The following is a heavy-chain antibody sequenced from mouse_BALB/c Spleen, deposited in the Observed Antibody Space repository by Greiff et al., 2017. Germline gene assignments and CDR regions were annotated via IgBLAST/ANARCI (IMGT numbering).Heavy chain of an antibody. CDR3: NAPKSTMITGQFAY. CDR2: IDPENGDT. D-gene: IGHD2-4*01. CDR1: GFNIKDYY. Sequence: EVQLQQSGAELVRSGASVKLSCTASGFNIKDYYMHWVKQRPEQGLEWIGWIDPENGDTEYAPKFQGKATMTADTSSNTAYLQLSSLTSEDTAVYYCNAPKSTMITGQFAYWGQGTLVTVSA. J-gene: IGHJ3*01. V-gene: IGHV14-4*02.